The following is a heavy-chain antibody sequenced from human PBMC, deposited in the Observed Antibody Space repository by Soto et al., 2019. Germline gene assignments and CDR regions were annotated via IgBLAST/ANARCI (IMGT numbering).Heavy chain of an antibody. D-gene: IGHD6-19*01. CDR1: GDSVTSNY. V-gene: IGHV4-59*02. CDR2: IYYSGIT. CDR3: ARRVGYGIAVAGSNSYYFDY. Sequence: PSETLSLTCAFSGDSVTSNYLTWIRQSPKKGLEWIGYIYYSGITNYNPSLKSRVTISVDTSKNQFSLKLSSVTAADTAVYYCARRVGYGIAVAGSNSYYFDYWSQGTLVTVSS. J-gene: IGHJ4*02.